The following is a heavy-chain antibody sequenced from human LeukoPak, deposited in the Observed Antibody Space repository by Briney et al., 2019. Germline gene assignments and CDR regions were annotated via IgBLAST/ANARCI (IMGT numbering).Heavy chain of an antibody. V-gene: IGHV3-48*01. CDR2: ISSSSSTI. J-gene: IGHJ4*02. Sequence: PGGSLRLSCAASGFTFSSYSMNWVRQAPGKGLEWVSYISSSSSTIYYADSVKGRFTISRGNAKNSLYLQMNSLRAEDTAVYYCARDRPYYDSSGYYVYWGQGTLVTVSS. CDR1: GFTFSSYS. D-gene: IGHD3-22*01. CDR3: ARDRPYYDSSGYYVY.